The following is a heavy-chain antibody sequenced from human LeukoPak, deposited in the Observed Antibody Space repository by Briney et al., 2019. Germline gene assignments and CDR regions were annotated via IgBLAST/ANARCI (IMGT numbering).Heavy chain of an antibody. Sequence: PGGPLRLSCAASGFTSSSYGMHWVRQAPGKGLEWVAFIRYDGSNKYYADSVKGRFTISRDNSKNTLYLQMNSLRAEDTAVHYCAKGLMTTVVNFDYWGQGTLVTVSS. CDR1: GFTSSSYG. J-gene: IGHJ4*02. D-gene: IGHD4-23*01. CDR3: AKGLMTTVVNFDY. CDR2: IRYDGSNK. V-gene: IGHV3-30*02.